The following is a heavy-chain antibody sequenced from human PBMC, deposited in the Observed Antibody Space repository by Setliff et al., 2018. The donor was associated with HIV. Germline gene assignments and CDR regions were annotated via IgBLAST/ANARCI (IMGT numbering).Heavy chain of an antibody. CDR3: ARGTTLNVVPDAFDI. J-gene: IGHJ3*02. Sequence: SETLSLTCTVTGYSISSGYYWAWIRQHPGKGLEWIGYIYHAGNTYYNPSLKSRVTISVDTSKNQISLRLNSLTAADTAVYYCARGTTLNVVPDAFDIWGQGTMVTVSS. CDR1: GYSISSGYY. CDR2: IYHAGNT. D-gene: IGHD4-17*01. V-gene: IGHV4-38-2*02.